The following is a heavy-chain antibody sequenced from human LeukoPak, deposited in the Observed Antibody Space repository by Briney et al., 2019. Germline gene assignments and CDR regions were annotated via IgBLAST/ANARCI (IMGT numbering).Heavy chain of an antibody. CDR2: INHSGST. D-gene: IGHD6-19*01. CDR3: ARRGIIAVAGYYYYGMDV. J-gene: IGHJ6*02. Sequence: SETLSLTCAVYGGSFSGYYWSWIRQPPGKGLEWIGEINHSGSTNYNPSLKSRVTISVDTSKNQFSLKLSSVTAADTAVYYCARRGIIAVAGYYYYGMDVWGQGTTVTVSS. CDR1: GGSFSGYY. V-gene: IGHV4-34*01.